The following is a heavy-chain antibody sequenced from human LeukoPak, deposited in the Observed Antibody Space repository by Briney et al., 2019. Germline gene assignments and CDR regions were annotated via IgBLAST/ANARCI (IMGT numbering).Heavy chain of an antibody. V-gene: IGHV4-59*01. CDR2: ISYSGNT. J-gene: IGHJ4*02. D-gene: IGHD6-19*01. CDR3: ARWSGSGWKCLDH. CDR1: GGSISSYY. Sequence: SETLSLTCTVSGGSISSYYWSWIRQPPGKGLEWIGYISYSGNTNYSPSLKSRVTISADTSRNQFSLKVSSVTAADTALYYCARWSGSGWKCLDHWGQGTLVTVSS.